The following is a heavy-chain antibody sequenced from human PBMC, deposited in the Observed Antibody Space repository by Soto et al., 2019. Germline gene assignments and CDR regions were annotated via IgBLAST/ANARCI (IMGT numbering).Heavy chain of an antibody. D-gene: IGHD2-2*01. Sequence: GASVKVSCKASGYAFTSYGMSWVRQAPGQGLEWMGWISTYKSDTNSAPRLQGRITMTTDTSTSTAYMELRSLTSDDTAVYYCVRGGGSTSYHYYYYYGMDVWGQGTTVTVSS. CDR3: VRGGGSTSYHYYYYYGMDV. V-gene: IGHV1-18*04. CDR2: ISTYKSDT. J-gene: IGHJ6*02. CDR1: GYAFTSYG.